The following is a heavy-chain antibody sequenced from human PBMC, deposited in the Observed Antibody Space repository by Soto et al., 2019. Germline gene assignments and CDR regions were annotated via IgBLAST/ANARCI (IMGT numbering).Heavy chain of an antibody. Sequence: PSQTLSLTCAISGDSVSSNSAAWKWIRQSPSRGLEWLGRTYYRSRWYSDYAVSVRSRIDINADTSKNQVSLQLNSVTPEDTAVYYCARSEEDSDYYYYGMDVWGQGTTVTVSS. V-gene: IGHV6-1*01. CDR1: GDSVSSNSAA. CDR2: TYYRSRWYS. J-gene: IGHJ6*02. CDR3: ARSEEDSDYYYYGMDV. D-gene: IGHD2-15*01.